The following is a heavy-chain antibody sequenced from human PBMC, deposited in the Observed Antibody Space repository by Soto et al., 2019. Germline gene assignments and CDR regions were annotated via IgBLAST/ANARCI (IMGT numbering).Heavy chain of an antibody. CDR1: GGSISSSSYY. J-gene: IGHJ4*02. CDR2: IYYSGST. V-gene: IGHV4-39*01. CDR3: ARIKRMVRGVIIMEAGDY. Sequence: SETLSLTCTVSGGSISSSSYYWGWIRQPPGKGLEWIGSIYYSGSTYYNPSLKSRVTISVDTSKNQFSLKLSSVTAADTAVYYCARIKRMVRGVIIMEAGDYWGQGTLVTVSS. D-gene: IGHD3-10*01.